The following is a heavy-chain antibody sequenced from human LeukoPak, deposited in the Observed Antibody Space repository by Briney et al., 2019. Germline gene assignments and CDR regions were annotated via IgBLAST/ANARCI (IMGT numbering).Heavy chain of an antibody. J-gene: IGHJ4*02. CDR3: ARDVLRYFDWLSTPPDY. CDR1: GFTFSSYA. V-gene: IGHV3-30*04. Sequence: GGSLRLSCAASGFTFSSYAMHWVREAPGKGLEWVAVISYGGSNKYYADSVKGRFTISRDNSKNTLYLQMNSLRAEDTAVYYCARDVLRYFDWLSTPPDYWGQGTLVTVSS. CDR2: ISYGGSNK. D-gene: IGHD3-9*01.